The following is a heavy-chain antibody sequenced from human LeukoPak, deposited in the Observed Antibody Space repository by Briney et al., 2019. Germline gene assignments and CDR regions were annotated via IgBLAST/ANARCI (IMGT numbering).Heavy chain of an antibody. CDR1: GFTFSSYG. V-gene: IGHV3-30*18. Sequence: GGPLRLSCAASGFTFSSYGMHWVRQAPGKGLEWVAVISYDGSNKYYADSVKGRFTISRDNSKNTLYLQMNSLRAEDTAVYYCAKEGGTGYHDYWGQGTLVTVSS. CDR3: AKEGGTGYHDY. CDR2: ISYDGSNK. D-gene: IGHD5-12*01. J-gene: IGHJ4*02.